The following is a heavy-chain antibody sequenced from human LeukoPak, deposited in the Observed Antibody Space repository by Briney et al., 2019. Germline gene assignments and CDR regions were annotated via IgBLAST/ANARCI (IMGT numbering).Heavy chain of an antibody. D-gene: IGHD6-13*01. J-gene: IGHJ6*03. CDR2: IIPIFGTA. Sequence: ASVKVSCKASGGTFGSYAISWVRQAPGQGLEWMGGIIPIFGTANYAQKFQGRVTITTDESTSTAYMELSSLRSEDTAVYYCARTSSPTYYYYYYMDVWGKGTTVTVSS. CDR3: ARTSSPTYYYYYYMDV. CDR1: GGTFGSYA. V-gene: IGHV1-69*05.